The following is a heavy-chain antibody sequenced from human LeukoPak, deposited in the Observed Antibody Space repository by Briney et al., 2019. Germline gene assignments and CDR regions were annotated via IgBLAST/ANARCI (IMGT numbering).Heavy chain of an antibody. Sequence: PSETLSLTCTVSGGSISSGDYYWSWIRQHPGKGLEWIGYIYYSGSTYYNPSLKSRVTISVDTSKNQFSLKLSSVTAADTAMYYYAKTDSSGYYADYWGQGTLVTVSS. D-gene: IGHD3-22*01. V-gene: IGHV4-31*03. CDR2: IYYSGST. CDR3: AKTDSSGYYADY. CDR1: GGSISSGDYY. J-gene: IGHJ4*02.